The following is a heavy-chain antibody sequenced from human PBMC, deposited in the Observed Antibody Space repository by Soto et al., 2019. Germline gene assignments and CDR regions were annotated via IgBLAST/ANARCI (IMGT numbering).Heavy chain of an antibody. D-gene: IGHD1-26*01. CDR2: TRGSGGDT. CDR1: GFTFSCCA. CDR3: VKGHSHSYYYFDY. J-gene: IGHJ4*02. V-gene: IGHV3-23*01. Sequence: EVQLLESGGGLLEPGGSLRLSSAASGFTFSCCAMNWVREAPGKGLERVSSTRGSGGDTYYADSVRGRFTISRDNSKNTLYLQMNSLRVEDTAVYYCVKGHSHSYYYFDYWGQGTLVTVSS.